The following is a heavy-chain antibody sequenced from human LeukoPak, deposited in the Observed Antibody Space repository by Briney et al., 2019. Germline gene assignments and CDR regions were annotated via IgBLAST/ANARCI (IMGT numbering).Heavy chain of an antibody. CDR2: IYYSGST. D-gene: IGHD2-21*01. J-gene: IGHJ5*02. V-gene: IGHV4-59*12. Sequence: TSETLSLTCTVSGGSISSYYWSWIRQPPGKGLEWIGYIYYSGSTNYNPSLKSRVTISVDTSKNQFSLKLSSVTAADTAVYYCARRPSGISAPWFDPWGQGTLVTVSS. CDR1: GGSISSYY. CDR3: ARRPSGISAPWFDP.